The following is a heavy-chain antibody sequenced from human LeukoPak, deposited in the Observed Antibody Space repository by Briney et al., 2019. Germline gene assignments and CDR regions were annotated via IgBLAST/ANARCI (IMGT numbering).Heavy chain of an antibody. CDR3: ARVSGRDYYFDY. CDR1: GGSISSGSYY. V-gene: IGHV4-61*02. D-gene: IGHD3-3*02. Sequence: SQTLSLICTVSGGSISSGSYYWSWIRQPAGKGLEWIGRIYTSGTTNYNPSLKSRVTISVDTSKNQFSLKLSSVTAADTAVYYCARVSGRDYYFDYGGQGTLVTVSS. CDR2: IYTSGTT. J-gene: IGHJ4*02.